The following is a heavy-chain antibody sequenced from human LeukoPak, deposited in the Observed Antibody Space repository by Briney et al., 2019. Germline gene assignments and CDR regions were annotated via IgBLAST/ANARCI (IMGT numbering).Heavy chain of an antibody. CDR2: IYYSGST. D-gene: IGHD6-13*01. V-gene: IGHV4-39*01. CDR3: ARQGVGAAGGIFDP. J-gene: IGHJ5*02. CDR1: GGSISSSSYY. Sequence: SETLSLTCTVSGGSISSSSYYWGWIRQPPGKGLEWIGSIYYSGSTYYNPSLKSRVTISVDTSKNRFSLKLSSVTAADTAVYYCARQGVGAAGGIFDPWGQGTLVTVSS.